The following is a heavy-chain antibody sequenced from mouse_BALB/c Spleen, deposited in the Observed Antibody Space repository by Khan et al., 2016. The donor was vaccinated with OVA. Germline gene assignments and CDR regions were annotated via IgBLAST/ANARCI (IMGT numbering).Heavy chain of an antibody. CDR3: TRKYYYDYDPIPY. V-gene: IGHV3-2*02. J-gene: IGHJ3*01. Sequence: QLEESGPGLVKPSQSLSLTCTVTGYSITSEYAWNWIRQFPGNKLEWMGYINYSGNTRFNPSLKSRTSITRDTSKNQFFLQLNSVTTEDTATYYCTRKYYYDYDPIPYWGQGTLVTVSA. CDR1: GYSITSEYA. D-gene: IGHD2-4*01. CDR2: INYSGNT.